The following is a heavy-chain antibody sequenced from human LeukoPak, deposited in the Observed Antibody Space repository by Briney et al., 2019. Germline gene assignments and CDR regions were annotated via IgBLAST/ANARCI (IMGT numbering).Heavy chain of an antibody. Sequence: GGSLRLSCAASGFTFSSYWMHWVRQVPGKALVWVSRINTDGTSTNYADSVKGRFTISRDNAKNTLYLQIYSLTADDTAVYYCARAADSSGYLDYWGQGTLVTVSS. CDR1: GFTFSSYW. J-gene: IGHJ4*02. CDR3: ARAADSSGYLDY. CDR2: INTDGTST. V-gene: IGHV3-74*01. D-gene: IGHD3-22*01.